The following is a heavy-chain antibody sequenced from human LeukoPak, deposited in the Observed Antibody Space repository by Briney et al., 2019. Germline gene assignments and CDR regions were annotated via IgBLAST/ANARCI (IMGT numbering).Heavy chain of an antibody. Sequence: GGSLRLSCAASGFTFSSYSMNWVRQAPGKGLEWVSSISSSSYIYYADPVKGRFTISRDNAKNSLYLQMNSLRAEDTAVYYCARVRIAARHFDYWGQGTLVTVSS. CDR2: ISSSSYI. J-gene: IGHJ4*02. D-gene: IGHD6-6*01. CDR3: ARVRIAARHFDY. CDR1: GFTFSSYS. V-gene: IGHV3-21*01.